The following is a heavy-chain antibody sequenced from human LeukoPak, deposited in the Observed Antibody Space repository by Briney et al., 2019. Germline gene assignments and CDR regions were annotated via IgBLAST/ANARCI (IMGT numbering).Heavy chain of an antibody. V-gene: IGHV1-2*02. CDR1: GYTFTVYY. J-gene: IGHJ6*04. D-gene: IGHD2-15*01. CDR3: ATDVGVGCSGGSCYTC. Sequence: ASVKVSCKASGYTFTVYYIHWVQQAPGQGLEWMGWINPNSGGTNYAQKFQGRVTMTRDTSITTAYMELSRLRSDDTAVYYCATDVGVGCSGGSCYTCWGKGTTVTISS. CDR2: INPNSGGT.